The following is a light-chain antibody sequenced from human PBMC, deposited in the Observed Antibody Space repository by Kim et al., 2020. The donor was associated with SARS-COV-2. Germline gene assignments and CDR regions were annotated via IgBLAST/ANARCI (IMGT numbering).Light chain of an antibody. CDR3: QQSYSDPFT. J-gene: IGKJ2*01. Sequence: DIQMTQSPSSLSASVGDRVTITCRGSQTIRRYLNWYQQKPGKAPKVLIYTASGLQSGVPSRFSGSGSGTDFTLTISSLEPEDSAFYYCQQSYSDPFTFGQGTKLEI. V-gene: IGKV1-39*01. CDR2: TAS. CDR1: QTIRRY.